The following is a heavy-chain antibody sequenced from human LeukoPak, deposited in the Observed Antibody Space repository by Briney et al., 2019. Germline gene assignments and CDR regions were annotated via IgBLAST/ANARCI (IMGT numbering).Heavy chain of an antibody. CDR3: ARRAYYYGSGSYQHYYYYYMDV. D-gene: IGHD3-10*01. Sequence: SETLSLTCTVSGGSISSRNYDWGWIRQPPGKGLEWIGSIYYSGSTYYNPSLKSRVTISVDTSKNQFSLKLSSVTVADTAVYYCARRAYYYGSGSYQHYYYYYMDVWGKGTTVTVSS. CDR1: GGSISSRNYD. CDR2: IYYSGST. J-gene: IGHJ6*03. V-gene: IGHV4-39*01.